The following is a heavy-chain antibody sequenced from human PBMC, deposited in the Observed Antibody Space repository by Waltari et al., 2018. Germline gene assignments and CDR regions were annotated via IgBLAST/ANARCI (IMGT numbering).Heavy chain of an antibody. D-gene: IGHD2-21*02. J-gene: IGHJ4*02. Sequence: QVQLQESGPGLVKPSQTLSLTCTVSGGSISSGSYYWSWIRQPAGKGLEWIGRIYTSGSTNYTPSLKSRVTISVDTSKNQFSLKLSSVTAADTAVYYCASFCGGDCFYDYWGQGTLVTVSS. CDR2: IYTSGST. CDR3: ASFCGGDCFYDY. CDR1: GGSISSGSYY. V-gene: IGHV4-61*02.